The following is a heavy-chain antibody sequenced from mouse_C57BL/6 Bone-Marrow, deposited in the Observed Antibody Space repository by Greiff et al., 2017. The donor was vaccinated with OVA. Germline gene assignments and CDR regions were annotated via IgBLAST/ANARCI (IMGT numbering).Heavy chain of an antibody. CDR3: ARGSFYAMDY. Sequence: QVQLQQPGAELVRPGTSVKLSCKASGYTFTSYWMHWVKQRPGQGLEWIGVIDPSDSYTNYNPKFKGKATLTVDTASSTSYMQLSSLTSEDSAVYYCARGSFYAMDYWGQGTSVTVSS. V-gene: IGHV1-59*01. CDR2: IDPSDSYT. J-gene: IGHJ4*01. CDR1: GYTFTSYW.